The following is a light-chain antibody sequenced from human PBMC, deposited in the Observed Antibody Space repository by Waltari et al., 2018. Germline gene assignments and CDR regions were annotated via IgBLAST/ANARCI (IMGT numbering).Light chain of an antibody. CDR3: SSYSSSSPLWV. CDR1: SSDVGGPNY. V-gene: IGLV2-14*01. CDR2: EVS. Sequence: QSALTQPASVSASPGQSITIPCTGTSSDVGGPNYVSWYQQYPGKAPKVIIYEVSNRPSGVSNRFSGSKSGNTASLTISGLQAEDEADYYCSSYSSSSPLWVFGGGTKLTVL. J-gene: IGLJ3*02.